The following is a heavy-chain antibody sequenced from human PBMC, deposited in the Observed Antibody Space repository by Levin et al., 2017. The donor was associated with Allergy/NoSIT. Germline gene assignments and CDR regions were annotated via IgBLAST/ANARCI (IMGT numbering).Heavy chain of an antibody. CDR3: ARTDHYYAGSRTVDF. V-gene: IGHV1-8*01. Sequence: VASVKVSCKTSGYTFTSYDINWVRQATGQGLEWMGWLNPNTGSAGYVQRFQGRVTMTRDTSTSIAYLDLSNLTSEDTAIYYCARTDHYYAGSRTVDFWGQGTLVTVSS. CDR2: LNPNTGSA. D-gene: IGHD3-10*01. CDR1: GYTFTSYD. J-gene: IGHJ4*02.